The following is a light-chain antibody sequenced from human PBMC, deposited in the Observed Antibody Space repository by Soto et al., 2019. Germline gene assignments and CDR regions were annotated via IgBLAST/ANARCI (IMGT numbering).Light chain of an antibody. V-gene: IGKV3-15*01. J-gene: IGKJ3*01. CDR1: QSVGSN. CDR2: GAS. CDR3: QQHYSIPFT. Sequence: EIVMRQSPATLSVFPGERATLSCRASQSVGSNLAWYQQKPGQAPRLLIYGASTRATGVPARFSGSGSGTEFTLTISSLQSEDVAVYYCQQHYSIPFTFGPGTKVDLK.